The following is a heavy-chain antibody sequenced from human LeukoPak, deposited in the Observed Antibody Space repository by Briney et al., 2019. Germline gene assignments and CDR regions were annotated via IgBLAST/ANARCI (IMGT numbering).Heavy chain of an antibody. CDR3: ARDRGMGATDY. J-gene: IGHJ4*02. CDR2: INPNSGGT. Sequence: ASVKVSCKASEYTFTGYYMHWVRLAPGQGLEWMGWINPNSGGTNYAQKFQGRVTMTRDTSISTAYMELSRLRSDDTAVYYCARDRGMGATDYWGQGTLVTVSS. CDR1: EYTFTGYY. D-gene: IGHD1-26*01. V-gene: IGHV1-2*02.